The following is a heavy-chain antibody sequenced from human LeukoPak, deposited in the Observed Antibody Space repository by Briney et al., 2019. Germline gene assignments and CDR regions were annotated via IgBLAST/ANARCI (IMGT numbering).Heavy chain of an antibody. CDR3: AREGGFDAFDI. CDR1: GFTFSSYW. D-gene: IGHD3-16*01. CDR2: INSDGSST. J-gene: IGHJ3*02. V-gene: IGHV3-74*01. Sequence: GGSLRLSCAASGFTFSSYWMHWVRQAPGKGLVWVSRINSDGSSTSYADSVKGRFTISRDNAENTLYLQMNSLRAEDTAVYYCAREGGFDAFDIWGQGTMVTVSS.